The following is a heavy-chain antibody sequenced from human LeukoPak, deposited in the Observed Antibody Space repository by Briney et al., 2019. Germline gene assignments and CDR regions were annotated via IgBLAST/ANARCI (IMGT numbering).Heavy chain of an antibody. D-gene: IGHD3-3*01. V-gene: IGHV4-4*07. CDR1: GGSISSYY. J-gene: IGHJ4*02. CDR2: IYTSGST. Sequence: KPSETLSLTCTVSGGSISSYYWSWIRQPAGKGLEWIGRIYTSGSTNYNPSLKSRVTMSVDTSKNQFSLKLSSVTAADTAMYYCARSSITIFGVLYYFDYWGQGTLVTVSS. CDR3: ARSSITIFGVLYYFDY.